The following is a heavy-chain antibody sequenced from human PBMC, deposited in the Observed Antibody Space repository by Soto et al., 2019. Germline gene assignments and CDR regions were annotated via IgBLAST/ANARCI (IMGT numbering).Heavy chain of an antibody. J-gene: IGHJ3*02. Sequence: GGSLRLSCAASGFTFSSYAMNWVRQAPGKGLEWVSAISGSGGSTYYADSVKGRFTISRDNSKNTLYLQMNSLRAEDMAVYYCATPGGYYDSSGYSEDAFDIWGQGTMVTVSS. D-gene: IGHD3-22*01. V-gene: IGHV3-23*01. CDR1: GFTFSSYA. CDR3: ATPGGYYDSSGYSEDAFDI. CDR2: ISGSGGST.